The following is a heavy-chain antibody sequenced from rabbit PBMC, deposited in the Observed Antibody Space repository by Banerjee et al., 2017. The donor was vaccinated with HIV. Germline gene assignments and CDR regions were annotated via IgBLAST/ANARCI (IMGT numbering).Heavy chain of an antibody. V-gene: IGHV1S40*01. J-gene: IGHJ4*01. CDR3: VRNTYTDYRYAFNL. CDR1: GFDFSSSYY. D-gene: IGHD6-1*01. Sequence: QSLEESGGDLVKPGASLTLTCTASGFDFSSSYYMCWVRQAPGKGLEWIACIYAGSSGSTYYASWAKGRFTISKTSSTTVTLQMTSLTAADTATYFCVRNTYTDYRYAFNLWGPGTLVTVS. CDR2: IYAGSSGST.